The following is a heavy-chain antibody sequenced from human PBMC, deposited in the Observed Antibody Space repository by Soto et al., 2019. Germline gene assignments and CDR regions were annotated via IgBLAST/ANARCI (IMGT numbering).Heavy chain of an antibody. D-gene: IGHD2-8*01. Sequence: QVQLVESGGGVVQPGRSLRLSCAASGFTFRSYSMHWVRKAPGKGLAWVAVISYDGSNEYYAGSVKGRFTISRDNSKNTGYLHMNSLRVEDTAMKYCATERPAATNGMGYWGQGTLVTVST. CDR2: ISYDGSNE. CDR1: GFTFRSYS. J-gene: IGHJ4*02. V-gene: IGHV3-30-3*01. CDR3: ATERPAATNGMGY.